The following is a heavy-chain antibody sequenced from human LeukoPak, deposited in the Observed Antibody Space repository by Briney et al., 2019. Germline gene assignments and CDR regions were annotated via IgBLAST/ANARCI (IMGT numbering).Heavy chain of an antibody. CDR2: IIPEFDEA. D-gene: IGHD5-18*01. J-gene: IGHJ4*02. CDR3: ASGGVTVYSYGPDY. Sequence: SVKVSCKASGYTFTGYYMHWVRQAPGQGLEWVGTIIPEFDEAHYAQKLQGRVTISADDSATAAYLELSSLRSDDTAVYYCASGGVTVYSYGPDYWGQGTLVAVSS. CDR1: GYTFTGYY. V-gene: IGHV1-69*13.